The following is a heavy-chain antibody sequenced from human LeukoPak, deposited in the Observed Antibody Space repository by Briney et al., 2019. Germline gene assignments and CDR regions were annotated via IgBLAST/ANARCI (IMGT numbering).Heavy chain of an antibody. Sequence: SETLSLTRTVSGGPLSWYYWSWIRQPAGKGLDWIGRIYSIGSTNYNPSLKSRVSMSLDTSKNQFSLKLSSVTAADTAVYYCARGTPLPHIVVVPAAKYYYYGMDVWGQGTTVTVSS. D-gene: IGHD2-2*01. CDR3: ARGTPLPHIVVVPAAKYYYYGMDV. CDR1: GGPLSWYY. J-gene: IGHJ6*02. CDR2: IYSIGST. V-gene: IGHV4-4*07.